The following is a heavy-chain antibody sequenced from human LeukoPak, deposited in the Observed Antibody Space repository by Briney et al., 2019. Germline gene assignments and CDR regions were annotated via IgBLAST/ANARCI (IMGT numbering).Heavy chain of an antibody. J-gene: IGHJ4*02. CDR1: GYSFTNYW. D-gene: IGHD5-18*01. Sequence: GESLKISCQASGYSFTNYWIGWVRQLPGKGLEWMGIIYPGDSDTRYRPSFQGQVTISADKSISTAYLQWSSLKASDTAMYYCARRPRYNFGPHFDYWGQGTLVTVSS. CDR2: IYPGDSDT. V-gene: IGHV5-51*01. CDR3: ARRPRYNFGPHFDY.